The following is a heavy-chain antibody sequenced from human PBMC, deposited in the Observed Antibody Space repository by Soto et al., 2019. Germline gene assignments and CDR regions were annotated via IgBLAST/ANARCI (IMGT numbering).Heavy chain of an antibody. J-gene: IGHJ4*02. D-gene: IGHD3-16*01. Sequence: QVRLVQSGAEVREPGASVKVSCKASGYTFTRYRVHWVRQAPGQGLEWMAIINPNDGTTTYTQKFQGRVTVTSDTSTSTVHMELSSLTSEDTAVYYCTCFLLASWGQGTLDTVSS. CDR1: GYTFTRYR. CDR3: TCFLLAS. CDR2: INPNDGTT. V-gene: IGHV1-46*01.